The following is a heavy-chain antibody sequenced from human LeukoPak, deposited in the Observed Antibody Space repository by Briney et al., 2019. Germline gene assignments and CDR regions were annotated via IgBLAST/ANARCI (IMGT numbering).Heavy chain of an antibody. CDR2: MNPNSGNT. CDR3: ASGVHVDGSGSYYLDY. Sequence: ASVKVSCKASGYTLTSSDINWVRQATGQGLEWMGWMNPNSGNTGYAQKFQGRVTMTRKTSISTAYMELSSLRSEDTAVYYCASGVHVDGSGSYYLDYWGQGTLVTVSS. CDR1: GYTLTSSD. J-gene: IGHJ4*02. V-gene: IGHV1-8*01. D-gene: IGHD3-10*01.